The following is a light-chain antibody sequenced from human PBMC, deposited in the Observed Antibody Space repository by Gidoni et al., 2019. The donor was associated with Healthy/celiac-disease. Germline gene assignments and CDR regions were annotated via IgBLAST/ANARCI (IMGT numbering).Light chain of an antibody. CDR2: DVS. Sequence: QSALTPPASASGSPGQSITISCTGTSSDVGGYNYVSWYQQHPGNATKLMIYDVSNRPSGVPNRFSGSKSGNTASLTISGLQAEDEADYYCSSYTSSSTQVFGGGTKLTVL. J-gene: IGLJ3*02. V-gene: IGLV2-14*03. CDR1: SSDVGGYNY. CDR3: SSYTSSSTQV.